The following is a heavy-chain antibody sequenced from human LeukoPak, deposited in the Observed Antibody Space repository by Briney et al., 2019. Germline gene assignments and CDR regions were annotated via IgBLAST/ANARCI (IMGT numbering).Heavy chain of an antibody. J-gene: IGHJ4*02. CDR3: AGGYYDSSGNPPDEY. CDR2: IYYSGST. Sequence: SETLSLTCTVSGGSISSSSYYWGWIRQPPGKGLEWIGCIYYSGSTYYNPSLKSRVTISVDTSKNQFSLKLSSVTAADTAVYYCAGGYYDSSGNPPDEYWGQGTLVTVSS. D-gene: IGHD3-22*01. V-gene: IGHV4-39*01. CDR1: GGSISSSSYY.